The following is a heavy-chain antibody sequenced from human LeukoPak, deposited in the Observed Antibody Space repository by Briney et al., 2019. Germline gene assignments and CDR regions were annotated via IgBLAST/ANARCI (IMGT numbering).Heavy chain of an antibody. D-gene: IGHD2-15*01. CDR1: GFIFSNYG. CDR3: ARGFGCSGGNCSPRAFDY. V-gene: IGHV3-74*01. J-gene: IGHJ4*02. Sequence: GGSLRLSCAASGFIFSNYGMHWVRQAPGKGLVWVSRMNSDGSSTSYADSVKGRFTISRDNARNTLYLQMNSLRAEDTAVYYCARGFGCSGGNCSPRAFDYWGQGTLVTASS. CDR2: MNSDGSST.